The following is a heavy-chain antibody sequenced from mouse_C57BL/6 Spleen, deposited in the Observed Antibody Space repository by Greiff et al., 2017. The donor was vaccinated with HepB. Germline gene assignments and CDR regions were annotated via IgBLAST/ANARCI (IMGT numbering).Heavy chain of an antibody. Sequence: QVQLQQSGAELVRPGTSVKMSCKASGYTFTNYWIGWAKQRPGHGLEWIGDIYPGGGYTNYNEKFKGKATLTADKSSSTAYMQFSSLTSEDSAIYYCARGSKGYFDYWGQGTTLTVSS. CDR3: ARGSKGYFDY. CDR2: IYPGGGYT. V-gene: IGHV1-63*01. CDR1: GYTFTNYW. J-gene: IGHJ2*01. D-gene: IGHD1-3*01.